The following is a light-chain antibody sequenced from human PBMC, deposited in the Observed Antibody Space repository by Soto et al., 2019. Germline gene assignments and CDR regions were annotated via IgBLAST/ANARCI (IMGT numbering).Light chain of an antibody. CDR1: NIASKS. J-gene: IGLJ2*01. Sequence: GPGQTARITCGGNNIASKSVHWYQHRPGQAPVLVVHDDSDRPSGIPERFSGSNSENTATLTITRVEAVDEADYYCQVWDTSNDHVVFGGGTKLTVL. V-gene: IGLV3-21*02. CDR3: QVWDTSNDHVV. CDR2: DDS.